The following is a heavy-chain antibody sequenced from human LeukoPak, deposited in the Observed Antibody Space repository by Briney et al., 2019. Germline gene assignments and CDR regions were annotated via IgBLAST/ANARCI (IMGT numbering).Heavy chain of an antibody. CDR2: ISGSGTAT. CDR3: ARDGKADYYGSGNPPRYWYFDL. D-gene: IGHD3-10*01. Sequence: GGSLRLSCAASGFTFSSYAMSWVRQAPGKGLQWVSAISGSGTATYYADSVKGRFTISRDNAKNSLYLQMNSLRAEDTAVYYCARDGKADYYGSGNPPRYWYFDLWGRGTLVTVSS. CDR1: GFTFSSYA. V-gene: IGHV3-21*01. J-gene: IGHJ2*01.